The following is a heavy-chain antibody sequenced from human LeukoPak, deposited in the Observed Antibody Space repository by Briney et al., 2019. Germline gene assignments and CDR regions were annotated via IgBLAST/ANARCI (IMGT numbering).Heavy chain of an antibody. CDR1: GGSISSSNW. D-gene: IGHD2-15*01. Sequence: PSETLSLTCAVSGGSISSSNWWSWVRQPPGKGLEWIGEIYHSGSTNYNPSLKSRVTISVDKSKNQFSLKLSSVTAADTAVYYCARGLPCSGGSCYVGGYFDYWGQGTLVTVSS. J-gene: IGHJ4*02. V-gene: IGHV4-4*02. CDR3: ARGLPCSGGSCYVGGYFDY. CDR2: IYHSGST.